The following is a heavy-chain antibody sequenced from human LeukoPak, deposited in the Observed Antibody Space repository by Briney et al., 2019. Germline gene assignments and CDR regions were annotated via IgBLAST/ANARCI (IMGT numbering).Heavy chain of an antibody. CDR3: AREGGLRYFDWLPRGYYFDY. J-gene: IGHJ4*02. Sequence: GGSPRLSCAASGFTFSSYAMHWVRQAPGKGLEWVAVISYDGSNKYYADSVKGRFTISRDNSKNTLYLQMNSLRAEDTAVYYCAREGGLRYFDWLPRGYYFDYWGQGTLVTVSS. V-gene: IGHV3-30*04. CDR1: GFTFSSYA. CDR2: ISYDGSNK. D-gene: IGHD3-9*01.